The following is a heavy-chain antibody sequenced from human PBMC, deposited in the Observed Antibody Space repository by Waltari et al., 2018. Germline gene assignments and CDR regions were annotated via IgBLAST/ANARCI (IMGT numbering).Heavy chain of an antibody. Sequence: QVQLQESGPGLVKPSETLYLTCAVSGYSISSGYYWGWIRQPPGKGLEWIGSIYHSGSTYYNPSLKSRVTISVDTSKNQFSLKLSSVTAADTAVYYCARAYIYSTPFDYWGQGTLVTVSS. CDR2: IYHSGST. V-gene: IGHV4-38-2*01. CDR1: GYSISSGYY. J-gene: IGHJ4*02. D-gene: IGHD4-4*01. CDR3: ARAYIYSTPFDY.